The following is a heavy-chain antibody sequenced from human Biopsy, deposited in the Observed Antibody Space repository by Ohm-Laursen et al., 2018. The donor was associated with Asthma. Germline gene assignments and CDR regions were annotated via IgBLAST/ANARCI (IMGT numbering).Heavy chain of an antibody. CDR1: GGMFGNYA. CDR3: AKARCYYYYCDMEV. CDR2: LIPVLGTA. D-gene: IGHD3-16*02. Sequence: GASVKVSCKTSGGMFGNYAISWVRQAPGLGLEWMGGLIPVLGTADYAQNFQGRVTITADVFTNTVHMELSSLRSEDTAVLYCAKARCYYYYCDMEVWGQGTTVTVSS. J-gene: IGHJ6*02. V-gene: IGHV1-69*13.